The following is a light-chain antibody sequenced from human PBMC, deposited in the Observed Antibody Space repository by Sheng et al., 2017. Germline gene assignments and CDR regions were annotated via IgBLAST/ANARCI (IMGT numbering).Light chain of an antibody. CDR1: QSVSSD. CDR2: GTS. CDR3: QQYNNWLT. J-gene: IGKJ4*01. Sequence: EIVMTQSPATLSVSPGERATLSCRASQSVSSDLAWYQQKPDQAPRLLIYGTSTRATGIPAPGSVAVGLGQSSLSPLSSLQSEDFAVYYCQQYNNWLTFGGGTKVEIK. V-gene: IGKV3D-15*01.